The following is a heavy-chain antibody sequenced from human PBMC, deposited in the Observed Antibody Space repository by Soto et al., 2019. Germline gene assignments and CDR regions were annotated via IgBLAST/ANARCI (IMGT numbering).Heavy chain of an antibody. CDR3: AKDGGGYNYGYVMLDKYYYGLDV. J-gene: IGHJ6*02. CDR1: GFTFSTYA. Sequence: QVQLVESGGGVVQPGRSLRLSCAASGFTFSTYAMHWVRQAPGKGLEWVAVISYDGTNKYYADSVRGRLIISRDNSKNTLFLQMNMLRAEDKAVYYCAKDGGGYNYGYVMLDKYYYGLDVWGQGTTVTVSS. V-gene: IGHV3-30-3*01. CDR2: ISYDGTNK. D-gene: IGHD5-18*01.